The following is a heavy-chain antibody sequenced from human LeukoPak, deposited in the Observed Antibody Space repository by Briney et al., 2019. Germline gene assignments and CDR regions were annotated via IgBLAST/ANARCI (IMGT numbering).Heavy chain of an antibody. D-gene: IGHD2-15*01. V-gene: IGHV4-4*07. Sequence: ASETLSLTCTVSGGSINSYYWSWIRQPAGKGLEWIGRIYSSGSTNYNPSLKSRVSMSVDTSKNQFSLKLSSVTAADTAVYYCARLASGGSSNWFDPWGQGTLVTVSS. CDR1: GGSINSYY. J-gene: IGHJ5*02. CDR2: IYSSGST. CDR3: ARLASGGSSNWFDP.